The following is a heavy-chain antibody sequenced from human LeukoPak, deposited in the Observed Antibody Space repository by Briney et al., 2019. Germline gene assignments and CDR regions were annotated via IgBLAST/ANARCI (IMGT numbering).Heavy chain of an antibody. D-gene: IGHD1-26*01. J-gene: IGHJ4*02. CDR1: GGSFSGYY. Sequence: SETLSLTCAVYGGSFSGYYWSWIHQPPGKGLEWLGEISHSGSTNYNPSLKSRLNMSVDTSTNQFSLSLSSVTAADTAVYYCARALHSGXYFLDYWGQGTLVTVSS. V-gene: IGHV4-34*01. CDR3: ARALHSGXYFLDY. CDR2: ISHSGST.